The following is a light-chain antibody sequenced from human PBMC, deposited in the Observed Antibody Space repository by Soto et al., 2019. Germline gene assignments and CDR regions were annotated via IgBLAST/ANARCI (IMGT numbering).Light chain of an antibody. J-gene: IGKJ2*01. CDR3: QQDYNSPPYT. Sequence: AIQMTQSPSSLSASVGDRVTITCRASQGIRNDLGWYQQKPGKAPKLLIYAASSLQSGVPSRFSGSGSGTDFTLTISSLQPEDFAIYYCQQDYNSPPYTFGQGTKLEIK. CDR1: QGIRND. CDR2: AAS. V-gene: IGKV1-6*01.